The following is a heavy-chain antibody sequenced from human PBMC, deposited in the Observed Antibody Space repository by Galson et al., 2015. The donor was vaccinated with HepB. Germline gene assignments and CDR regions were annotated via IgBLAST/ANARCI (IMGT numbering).Heavy chain of an antibody. CDR3: ASEKTVTELADYYYYYGMGF. J-gene: IGHJ6*02. Sequence: SVKVSCKASGYTFTSYVIHWVRQAPGHRLEWMGWTSPGNGNTKYSQQFQGRVTITRDTSASTAYVEVSGLRFEDTAVYYCASEKTVTELADYYYYYGMGFWGQGTTVTVSS. CDR2: TSPGNGNT. CDR1: GYTFTSYV. V-gene: IGHV1-3*01. D-gene: IGHD4-11*01.